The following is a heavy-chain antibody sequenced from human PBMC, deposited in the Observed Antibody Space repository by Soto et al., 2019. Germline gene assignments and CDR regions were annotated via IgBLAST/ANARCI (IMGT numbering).Heavy chain of an antibody. CDR2: IWNDGSNK. Sequence: VQLVESGGGVVQPGRSLRLSCLASGFTFSTYGMHWVRQAPGKGLEWVAVIWNDGSNKKYADSVKGRFTISRDKSKNTAYLQINSLRGEDTAVYYCARDDRISRFPSSDYHYYEMDVWGQGTTVTVSS. D-gene: IGHD3-3*01. CDR1: GFTFSTYG. CDR3: ARDDRISRFPSSDYHYYEMDV. V-gene: IGHV3-33*01. J-gene: IGHJ6*02.